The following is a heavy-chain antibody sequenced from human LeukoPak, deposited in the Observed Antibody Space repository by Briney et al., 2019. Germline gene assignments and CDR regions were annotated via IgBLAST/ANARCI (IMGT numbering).Heavy chain of an antibody. J-gene: IGHJ4*02. D-gene: IGHD1-14*01. Sequence: PGGSLRLSCAASGFTFSTYWMHWVRQAPGKGLVWVSRINTDGSGTTYADSVKGRFTISRDNAKNTMYLQMNSLRAEDTAVYYCACAVNPGYWGQGTLVTVSS. CDR3: ACAVNPGY. CDR2: INTDGSGT. CDR1: GFTFSTYW. V-gene: IGHV3-74*01.